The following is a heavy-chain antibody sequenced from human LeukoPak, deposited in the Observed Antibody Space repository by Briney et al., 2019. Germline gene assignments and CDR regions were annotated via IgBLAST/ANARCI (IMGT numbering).Heavy chain of an antibody. V-gene: IGHV3-11*01. J-gene: IGHJ4*02. D-gene: IGHD6-13*01. CDR2: ISSSGSTI. Sequence: GGSLRLSCAASGFTFSDYYTSWFGQAPGKGLEWVSYISSSGSTIYYADSVKGRFTISRDNAKNSLYLQMNSLRAEDTAVYYCARLAAAAATNDYWGQGTLVTVSS. CDR3: ARLAAAAATNDY. CDR1: GFTFSDYY.